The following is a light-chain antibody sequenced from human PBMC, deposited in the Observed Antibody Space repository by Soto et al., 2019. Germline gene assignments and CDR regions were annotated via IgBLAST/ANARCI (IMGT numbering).Light chain of an antibody. CDR2: GAS. Sequence: EIVMTQSPATLSVSPGERATLSCRASQSVRSNLAWYQQKPGQAPRLLIYGASNRATGIPARFSGSGSGTEFTITISSLQSEDFAVYYCQQHNDWPPVTFGGGTKVEI. V-gene: IGKV3-15*01. CDR1: QSVRSN. CDR3: QQHNDWPPVT. J-gene: IGKJ4*01.